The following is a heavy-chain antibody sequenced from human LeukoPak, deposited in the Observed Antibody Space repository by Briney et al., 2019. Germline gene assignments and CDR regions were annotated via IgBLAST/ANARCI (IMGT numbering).Heavy chain of an antibody. Sequence: ASVKVSCKASGYTFTSYYMHWVRQAPGQGLEWMGVINPSGGSTSYAQKFQGRVTMTRDMSTSTVYMELSSLRSEDTAVYYCARDLAAAGRDYWGQGTLVAVSS. CDR1: GYTFTSYY. CDR2: INPSGGST. J-gene: IGHJ4*02. V-gene: IGHV1-46*01. D-gene: IGHD6-13*01. CDR3: ARDLAAAGRDY.